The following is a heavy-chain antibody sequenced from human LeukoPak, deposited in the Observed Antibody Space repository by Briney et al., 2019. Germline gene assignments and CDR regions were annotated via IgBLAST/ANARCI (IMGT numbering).Heavy chain of an antibody. D-gene: IGHD2-2*01. V-gene: IGHV3-23*01. CDR2: ISGSGGST. Sequence: GGSLRLSCAASGFTFSSYAMSWVRQAPGKGLEWVSAISGSGGSTYYADSVKGRFTISRDNSKNTLYLQMNSLRAEDTAVYFCAKDRGQLLSNYYFDYWGQGTLVTVSS. CDR1: GFTFSSYA. J-gene: IGHJ4*02. CDR3: AKDRGQLLSNYYFDY.